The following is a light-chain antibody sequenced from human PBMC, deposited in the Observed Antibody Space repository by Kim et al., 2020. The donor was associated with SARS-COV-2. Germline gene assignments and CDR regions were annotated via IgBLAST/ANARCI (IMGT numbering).Light chain of an antibody. CDR2: GAS. Sequence: SPGERAPLSCRASQSVSTTFFSWYQHTPGHAPRLLIYGASSRATGIPDRFSGGGSGTDFSLTISRLEPEDFAVYYCQQYGSSPCTFGPGTKVDIK. V-gene: IGKV3-20*01. J-gene: IGKJ3*01. CDR1: QSVSTTF. CDR3: QQYGSSPCT.